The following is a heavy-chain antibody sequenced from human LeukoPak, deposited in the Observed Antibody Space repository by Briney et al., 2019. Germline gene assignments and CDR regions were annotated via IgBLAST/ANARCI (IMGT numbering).Heavy chain of an antibody. CDR3: ARGQNYGDYGYFDL. Sequence: PGGSLRLSCAASGFTFSTYSTNWVRQAPGKGLEWVSFISSSSSYIDYADSVKGRFTISRDNAKNSLYLQMNSLRAEDTAVYYCARGQNYGDYGYFDLWGRGTLVTVSS. D-gene: IGHD4-17*01. CDR2: ISSSSSYI. J-gene: IGHJ2*01. CDR1: GFTFSTYS. V-gene: IGHV3-21*01.